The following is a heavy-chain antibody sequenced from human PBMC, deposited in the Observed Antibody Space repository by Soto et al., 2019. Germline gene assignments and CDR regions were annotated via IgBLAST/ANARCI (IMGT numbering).Heavy chain of an antibody. D-gene: IGHD5-18*01. J-gene: IGHJ3*02. V-gene: IGHV4-34*01. CDR1: GGSFSGYY. CDR2: INHSGST. CDR3: ARRGGYSYGAFDI. Sequence: SETLSLTCAVYGGSFSGYYWSWIRQPPGKGLEWIGEINHSGSTNYNPSLKSRVTISVDTSKNQFSLKLSSVTAADTAVYYCARRGGYSYGAFDIWGQGTMVTVS.